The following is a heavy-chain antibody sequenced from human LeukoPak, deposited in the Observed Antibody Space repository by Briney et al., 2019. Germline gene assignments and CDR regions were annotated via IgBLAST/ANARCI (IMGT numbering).Heavy chain of an antibody. CDR2: IYTSGST. J-gene: IGHJ6*03. CDR3: ASLYGSGSYYYYYYMDV. D-gene: IGHD3-10*01. V-gene: IGHV4-61*02. CDR1: GGSISSGSYY. Sequence: SETLSLTCTVSGGSISSGSYYWSWIRQPAGKGLEWIGRIYTSGSTNYNPSLKSRVTVPVDTSKNQFSLKLSSVTAADTAVYYCASLYGSGSYYYYYYMDVWGKGTTVTVSS.